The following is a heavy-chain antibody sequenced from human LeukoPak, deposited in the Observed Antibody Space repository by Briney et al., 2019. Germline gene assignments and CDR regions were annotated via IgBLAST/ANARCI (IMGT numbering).Heavy chain of an antibody. Sequence: SETLSLTCTVSGGSISSADYYWSWIRQPPGRGLEWIGYIYYSGSTYYNPSLKSRVTISVDTSKNQFSLKLSSVTAADTAVYYCARSIVVVPAEGYWGQGTLVTVSS. CDR3: ARSIVVVPAEGY. V-gene: IGHV4-30-4*08. CDR1: GGSISSADYY. CDR2: IYYSGST. D-gene: IGHD2-2*01. J-gene: IGHJ4*02.